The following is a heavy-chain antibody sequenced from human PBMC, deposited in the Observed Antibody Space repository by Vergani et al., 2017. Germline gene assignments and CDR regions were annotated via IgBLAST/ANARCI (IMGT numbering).Heavy chain of an antibody. CDR1: GGSFSGYY. V-gene: IGHV4-34*01. J-gene: IGHJ4*02. D-gene: IGHD6-13*01. Sequence: QVQLPQWGAGLLKPSETLSLTCAVYGGSFSGYYWSWIRQPPGKGLEWIGEINHSGSTNYNPSLKSRVTISVDTSKNQFSLKLSSVTAADTAVYYCARVIYSSSWWGNLYYFDYWGQGTLVTVSS. CDR3: ARVIYSSSWWGNLYYFDY. CDR2: INHSGST.